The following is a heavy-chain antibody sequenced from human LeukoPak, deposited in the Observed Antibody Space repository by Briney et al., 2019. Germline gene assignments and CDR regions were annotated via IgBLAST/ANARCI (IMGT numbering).Heavy chain of an antibody. CDR1: GGSISSYY. CDR3: ARHHALVRGVLAHWFDP. D-gene: IGHD3-10*01. CDR2: IYYSGST. Sequence: PSETLSLTCTVSGGSISSYYWSRIRQPPGKGLEWIGSIYYSGSTYYNPSLKSRVTISVDTSKNQFSLKLSSVTAADTAVYYCARHHALVRGVLAHWFDPWGQGTLVTVSS. V-gene: IGHV4-59*05. J-gene: IGHJ5*02.